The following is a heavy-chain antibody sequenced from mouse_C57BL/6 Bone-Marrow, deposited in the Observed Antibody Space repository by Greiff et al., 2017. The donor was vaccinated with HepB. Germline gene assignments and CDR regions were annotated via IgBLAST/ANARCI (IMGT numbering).Heavy chain of an antibody. Sequence: VQLKESGGGLVKPGGSLKLSCAASGFTFSDYGMHWVRQAPEKGLEWVAYISSGSSTIYYADTVKGRFTISRDNAKNTLFLQMTSLRSEDTAMYYCALDSSGYGFAYWGQGTLVTVSA. CDR3: ALDSSGYGFAY. D-gene: IGHD3-2*02. V-gene: IGHV5-17*01. J-gene: IGHJ3*01. CDR1: GFTFSDYG. CDR2: ISSGSSTI.